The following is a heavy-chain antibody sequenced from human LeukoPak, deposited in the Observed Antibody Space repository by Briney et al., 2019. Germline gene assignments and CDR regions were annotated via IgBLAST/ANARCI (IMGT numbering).Heavy chain of an antibody. Sequence: ASVKVSCKASGYTFTSYGISWERQAPGQGLEWMGWISAYNGNTNYAQKLQGRVTMTTDTSTSTAYMELRSLRSDDTAVYYCARQVRAAMVPSALALGYWGQGTLVTVSS. V-gene: IGHV1-18*01. CDR1: GYTFTSYG. CDR3: ARQVRAAMVPSALALGY. J-gene: IGHJ4*02. D-gene: IGHD5-18*01. CDR2: ISAYNGNT.